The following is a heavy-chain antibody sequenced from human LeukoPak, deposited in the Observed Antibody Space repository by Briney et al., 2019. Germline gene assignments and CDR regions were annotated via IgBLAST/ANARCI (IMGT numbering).Heavy chain of an antibody. V-gene: IGHV3-33*01. CDR3: ARDKEDPSKYFDY. D-gene: IGHD2/OR15-2a*01. CDR1: GFSFSSCG. CDR2: IWYNGSIK. J-gene: IGHJ4*02. Sequence: AGGSLRLSCTASGFSFSSCGMHWVRQAPGKGLEWVAVIWYNGSIKYNADSVKGRFTISRDNSKNTLYLQMNSLRAEDTAVYYCARDKEDPSKYFDYWGQGTLVTVSS.